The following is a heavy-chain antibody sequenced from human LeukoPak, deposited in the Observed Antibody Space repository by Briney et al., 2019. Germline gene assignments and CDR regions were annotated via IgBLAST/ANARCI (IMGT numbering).Heavy chain of an antibody. J-gene: IGHJ4*02. Sequence: SETLSLTCAVYGGSFSGYYWSWIRQPPGKGLEWIGEINHSGSTNYNSSLKSRVTISVDTSKNQFSLKLSSVTAADTAVYYCARVTGYMIEDYFDYWGQGTLVTVSS. CDR2: INHSGST. D-gene: IGHD3-22*01. CDR3: ARVTGYMIEDYFDY. V-gene: IGHV4-34*01. CDR1: GGSFSGYY.